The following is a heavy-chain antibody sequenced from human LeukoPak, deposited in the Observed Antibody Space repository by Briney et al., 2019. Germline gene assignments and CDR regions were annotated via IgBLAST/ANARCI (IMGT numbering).Heavy chain of an antibody. CDR2: INHSGST. Sequence: SETLSLTCAVYGGSFSGYYWSWIRQPPGKGLEWIGGINHSGSTNYNPSLKSRVTISVDTSKNQFSLKLSSVTAADTAVYYCARGGRGRRGYSYGALDYWGQGTLVTVSS. V-gene: IGHV4-34*01. D-gene: IGHD5-18*01. CDR1: GGSFSGYY. J-gene: IGHJ4*02. CDR3: ARGGRGRRGYSYGALDY.